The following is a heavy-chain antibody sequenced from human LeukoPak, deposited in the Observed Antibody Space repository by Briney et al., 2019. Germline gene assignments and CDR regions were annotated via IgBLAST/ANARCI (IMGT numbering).Heavy chain of an antibody. J-gene: IGHJ4*02. Sequence: GGSLRLSCAASGFTVITNDMTSVRQAPGKGLEWVSVLYSDGNTKYADSVQGRFTISRDNSKNTLYLEMNSLSPDDTAVYYCARRVEPLAAKNLPYRGEGTLVTVSS. D-gene: IGHD1-14*01. V-gene: IGHV3-53*01. CDR3: ARRVEPLAAKNLPY. CDR1: GFTVITND. CDR2: LYSDGNT.